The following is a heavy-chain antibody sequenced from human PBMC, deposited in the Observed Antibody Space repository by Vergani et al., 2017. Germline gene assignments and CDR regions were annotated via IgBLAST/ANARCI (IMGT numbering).Heavy chain of an antibody. D-gene: IGHD1-1*01. V-gene: IGHV3-21*02. J-gene: IGHJ1*01. Sequence: EVQVVQSGGGLVKPGGSLRLSCETSGFIFSDYNLNWVRQAPGSGLEWVASISGRSSYVNYAVSVKGRFTISRDNSKSTLYLQMNSLRTEDTAVYYCATKSCGTPGCQIGYFREWGQGTLVTVSS. CDR3: ATKSCGTPGCQIGYFRE. CDR1: GFIFSDYN. CDR2: ISGRSSYV.